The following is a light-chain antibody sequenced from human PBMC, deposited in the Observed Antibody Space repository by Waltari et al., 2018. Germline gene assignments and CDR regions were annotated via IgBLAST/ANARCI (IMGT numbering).Light chain of an antibody. J-gene: IGLJ1*01. V-gene: IGLV1-40*01. CDR1: SSNIGAGYD. CDR2: GNS. CDR3: QSYDRSLSGYV. Sequence: QSVLTQPPSVSGAPGQRVTIPCPGSSSNIGAGYDVHWYQHLPRTAPKLLIYGNSNRPSGVPDRFSGSKSGTSASLAISGLQAEDEADYYCQSYDRSLSGYVFGSGTKVTVL.